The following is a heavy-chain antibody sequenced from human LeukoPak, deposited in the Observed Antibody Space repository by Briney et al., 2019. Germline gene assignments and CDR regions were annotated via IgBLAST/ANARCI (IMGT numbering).Heavy chain of an antibody. Sequence: SETLSLTCTVSGGSISSGGYCWSWIRQHPGKGLEWIGYIYYSGSTYYNPSLKSRVTISVATSKNQFSLKLSSVTAADTAVYYCARDSSGYSSLDYWGQGTLVAVSS. D-gene: IGHD3-22*01. CDR3: ARDSSGYSSLDY. J-gene: IGHJ4*02. V-gene: IGHV4-31*03. CDR1: GGSISSGGYC. CDR2: IYYSGST.